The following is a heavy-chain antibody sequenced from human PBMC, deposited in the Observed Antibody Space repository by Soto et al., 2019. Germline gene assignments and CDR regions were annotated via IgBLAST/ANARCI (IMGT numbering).Heavy chain of an antibody. CDR3: ARSINIVATIHYFDY. Sequence: PEETLSLTCTVSGGSISSYYWSWIRQPPGKGLEWIGYIYYSGSTNYNPSLKSRVTISVDTSKNQFSLKLSSVTAADTAVYYCARSINIVATIHYFDYWGQGTLLTVSS. J-gene: IGHJ4*02. CDR2: IYYSGST. CDR1: GGSISSYY. V-gene: IGHV4-59*08. D-gene: IGHD5-12*01.